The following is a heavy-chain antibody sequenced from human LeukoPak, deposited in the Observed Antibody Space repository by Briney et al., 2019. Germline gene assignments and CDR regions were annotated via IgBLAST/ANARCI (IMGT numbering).Heavy chain of an antibody. D-gene: IGHD5-12*01. J-gene: IGHJ4*02. V-gene: IGHV3-15*01. Sequence: GGSLRLSCVLSGLTFSDAWMSWVRQAPGKGLEWVGRIRNDRITDYAAPVQGRFSISRDNSKNTFYLQMNSLRTEDTGMYFCTWMATILTVDYWGQGTLVNVSS. CDR1: GLTFSDAW. CDR2: IRNDRIT. CDR3: TWMATILTVDY.